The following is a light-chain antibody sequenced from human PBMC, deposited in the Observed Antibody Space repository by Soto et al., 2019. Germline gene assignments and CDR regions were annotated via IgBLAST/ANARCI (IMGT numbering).Light chain of an antibody. J-gene: IGKJ4*01. V-gene: IGKV3-20*01. CDR2: GAS. Sequence: EIVLTQSPGTLSLSPGERATLSCRASQSVSSSYLAWYQQKPGQAPRLLIYGASSRATGIPDRFSGSGSGPAFTLTISRLEPEDFAVYYCQQYGSSPLVTFGGGTKVEIK. CDR3: QQYGSSPLVT. CDR1: QSVSSSY.